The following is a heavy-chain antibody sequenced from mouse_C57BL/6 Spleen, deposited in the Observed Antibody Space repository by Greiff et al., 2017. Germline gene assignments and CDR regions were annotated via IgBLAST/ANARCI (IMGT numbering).Heavy chain of an antibody. D-gene: IGHD1-1*02. Sequence: VQLQQSGAELVRPGASVKLSCKASGYTFTDYYINWVKQRPGQGLEWIARFYPGSGNTYYNEKFKGKATLTAEKSSSTAYMQLSSLTSEDSAVYFCARSSLLLLDYWGQGTSVTVSS. CDR3: ARSSLLLLDY. V-gene: IGHV1-76*01. CDR2: FYPGSGNT. CDR1: GYTFTDYY. J-gene: IGHJ4*01.